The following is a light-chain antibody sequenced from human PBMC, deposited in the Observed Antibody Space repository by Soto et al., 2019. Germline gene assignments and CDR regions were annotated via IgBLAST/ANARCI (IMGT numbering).Light chain of an antibody. CDR2: AAS. CDR3: QQSYSTPYT. V-gene: IGKV1-39*01. J-gene: IGKJ2*01. CDR1: QSISSY. Sequence: DIQMTQSPSSLSASLGDRVTITCRASQSISSYLNWYQQKPGKAPKILIYAASSLQSGVPPRFSGSGSGTDFTLTISSLQPEDFATYYCQQSYSTPYTFGQGPKLEL.